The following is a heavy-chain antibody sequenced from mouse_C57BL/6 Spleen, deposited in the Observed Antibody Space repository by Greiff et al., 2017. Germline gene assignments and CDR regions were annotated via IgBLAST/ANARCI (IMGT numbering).Heavy chain of an antibody. D-gene: IGHD1-1*01. CDR2: IDPEDGDT. CDR3: TTVITTVGGPNY. J-gene: IGHJ2*01. Sequence: VQLKESGAELVRPGASVKLSCTASGFNIKDYYMHWVKQRPEQGLEWIGRIDPEDGDTEYAPKFQGKATMTADTSSNPAYLQLSSLTSEDTAVYYCTTVITTVGGPNYWGQGTTLTVSS. V-gene: IGHV14-1*01. CDR1: GFNIKDYY.